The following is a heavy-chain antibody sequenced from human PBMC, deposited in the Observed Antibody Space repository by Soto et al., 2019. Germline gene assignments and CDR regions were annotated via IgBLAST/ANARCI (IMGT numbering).Heavy chain of an antibody. J-gene: IGHJ4*02. D-gene: IGHD3-9*01. CDR2: IYYSGST. Sequence: PSETLSLTCTFSGFSISSGGYYWSWIRKHPGKGLEWIGYIYYSGSTYYNPSLKSRVTISVDTSKNQFSLKLSSVTAADTAVYYCARGPYYDILTGYGFDYWGQGTLVTVSS. V-gene: IGHV4-31*03. CDR3: ARGPYYDILTGYGFDY. CDR1: GFSISSGGYY.